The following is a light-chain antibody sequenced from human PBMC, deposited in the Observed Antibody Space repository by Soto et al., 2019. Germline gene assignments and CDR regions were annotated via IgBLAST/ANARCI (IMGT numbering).Light chain of an antibody. V-gene: IGKV3-15*01. Sequence: EIVLTQSPGTLSLSPGEGATLSCRASQSVSSSYLAWYQQKPGQAPRLLIYGASTRATGIPARFSGSGSGTEFTLTISSLQSEDFAVYYCQQYNDWPRTFGQGTMVDIK. J-gene: IGKJ1*01. CDR2: GAS. CDR1: QSVSSSY. CDR3: QQYNDWPRT.